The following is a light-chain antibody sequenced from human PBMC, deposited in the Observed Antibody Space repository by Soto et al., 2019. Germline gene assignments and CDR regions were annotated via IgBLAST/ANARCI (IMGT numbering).Light chain of an antibody. Sequence: DIQMTQSPSSLSASVGDRVTIPCRASQSSSNYLSWYQQIPGQAPKLLIYAASTLRSGVSERFSGSGSGTEFTLTISRLQPEDFATDYCQQSDSTPWTFGQGTKVEIK. CDR2: AAS. CDR3: QQSDSTPWT. J-gene: IGKJ1*01. CDR1: QSSSNY. V-gene: IGKV1-39*01.